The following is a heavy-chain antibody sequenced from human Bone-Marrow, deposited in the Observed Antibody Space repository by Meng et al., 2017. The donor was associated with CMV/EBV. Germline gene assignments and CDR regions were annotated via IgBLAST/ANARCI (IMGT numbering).Heavy chain of an antibody. CDR3: AREYSGSSYYYGMDV. CDR2: INPSGGST. CDR1: GYTFTSYY. Sequence: ASVKVSCKASGYTFTSYYMHWVRQAPGQGLEWMGIINPSGGSTSYAQKFQGRVTMTRDTYTSTVYMELSSLRSEDTAVYYCAREYSGSSYYYGMDVWGQGTTVTVSS. D-gene: IGHD1-26*01. V-gene: IGHV1-46*01. J-gene: IGHJ6*02.